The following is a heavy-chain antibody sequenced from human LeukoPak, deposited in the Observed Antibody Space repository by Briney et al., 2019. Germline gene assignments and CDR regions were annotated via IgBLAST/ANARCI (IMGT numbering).Heavy chain of an antibody. J-gene: IGHJ6*02. CDR2: ISWNSGSI. CDR1: GFTFDDYA. Sequence: PGGSLRLSCAASGFTFDDYAMHWVRQAPGKGLEWVSGISWNSGSIGYADSVKGRFTISRDNAKNSLYLQMNSLRAEDTALYYCAKDLSGDGYYYYGMDVWGQGTTVTVSS. D-gene: IGHD2/OR15-2a*01. CDR3: AKDLSGDGYYYYGMDV. V-gene: IGHV3-9*01.